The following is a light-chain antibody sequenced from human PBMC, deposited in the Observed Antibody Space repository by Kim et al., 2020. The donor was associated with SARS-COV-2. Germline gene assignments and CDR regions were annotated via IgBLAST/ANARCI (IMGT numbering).Light chain of an antibody. CDR3: QTWDTDTRV. V-gene: IGLV4-69*01. Sequence: ASVKFTCTLSSEHDSDTIAWHQQQPERGHRFLMKVKKDGSHTKADGIPDRFSASSSGAERYLTISRLQSEDEADYFCQTWDTDTRVFGGGTQLTVL. CDR1: SEHDSDT. CDR2: VKKDGSH. J-gene: IGLJ3*02.